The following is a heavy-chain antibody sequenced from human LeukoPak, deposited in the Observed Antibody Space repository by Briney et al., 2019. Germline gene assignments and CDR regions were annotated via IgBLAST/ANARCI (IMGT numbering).Heavy chain of an antibody. CDR1: GGSINNYY. Sequence: SETLSLTCTVSGGSINNYYWSWIRQSPEKGLEWIGYIHDSGSTNYNPSLKSRVTISVDTSKNQFSLKLSSMTAADTPVYYCVRLDAAAGRYLQFYYWGQGTLVTVSS. V-gene: IGHV4-59*08. D-gene: IGHD5-24*01. J-gene: IGHJ4*02. CDR2: IHDSGST. CDR3: VRLDAAAGRYLQFYY.